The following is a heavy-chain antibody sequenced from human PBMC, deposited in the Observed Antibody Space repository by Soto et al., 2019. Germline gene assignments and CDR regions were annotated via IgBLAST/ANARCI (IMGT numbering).Heavy chain of an antibody. V-gene: IGHV4-31*03. J-gene: IGHJ6*03. Sequence: SETLSLTCTVSAGSISSGGYYWSWIRQHPGKGLEWIGYIYYSGSTYYNPSLKSRVTISVDTSKNQFSLKLSSVTAADTAVYYCARERLSRSCHNYMDVWGKRTTVTVSS. CDR3: ARERLSRSCHNYMDV. CDR1: AGSISSGGYY. D-gene: IGHD6-13*01. CDR2: IYYSGST.